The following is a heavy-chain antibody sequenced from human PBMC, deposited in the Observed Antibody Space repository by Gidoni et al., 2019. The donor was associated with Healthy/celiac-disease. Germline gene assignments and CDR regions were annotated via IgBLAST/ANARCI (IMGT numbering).Heavy chain of an antibody. J-gene: IGHJ4*02. V-gene: IGHV3-15*01. CDR3: TTQSIFGVVIMTYYFDY. CDR1: GFTFSNAW. D-gene: IGHD3-3*01. CDR2: IKSKTDGGTT. Sequence: EVPLVESGGGLVTPGGTLRPSCAASGFTFSNAWMSWVRQAPGKGLEWVGRIKSKTDGGTTDYAAPVKGRFTISRDDSKNTLYLQMNSLKTEDTAVYYCTTQSIFGVVIMTYYFDYWGQGTLVTVSS.